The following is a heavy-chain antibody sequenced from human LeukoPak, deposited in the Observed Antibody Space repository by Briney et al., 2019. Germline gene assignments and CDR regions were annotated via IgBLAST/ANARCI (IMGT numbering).Heavy chain of an antibody. D-gene: IGHD6-6*01. Sequence: ASVKVSCKVSGYTLTELSMHWVRQAPGKGLEWMGGFDPEDGETIYAQKFQGRVTMTEDTSTDTAYMELSSLRSEDTAVHYCARDLAASGYYYYYGMDVWGQGTTVTVSS. CDR2: FDPEDGET. J-gene: IGHJ6*02. V-gene: IGHV1-24*01. CDR3: ARDLAASGYYYYYGMDV. CDR1: GYTLTELS.